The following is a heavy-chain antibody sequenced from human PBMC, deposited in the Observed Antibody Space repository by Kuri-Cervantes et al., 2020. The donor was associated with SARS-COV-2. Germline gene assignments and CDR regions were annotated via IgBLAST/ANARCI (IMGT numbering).Heavy chain of an antibody. CDR2: IYYSGST. CDR1: GGSISSYY. V-gene: IGHV4-59*01. CDR3: ARGYSLIDY. Sequence: ESLKISCTVSGGSISSYYWSWIRQPPGKGLEWIGYIYYSGSTNYNPSLKSRVTISVDTSKNQFSLKPSSVTAADTAVYYCARGYSLIDYWGQGTLVTVSS. J-gene: IGHJ4*02. D-gene: IGHD5-18*01.